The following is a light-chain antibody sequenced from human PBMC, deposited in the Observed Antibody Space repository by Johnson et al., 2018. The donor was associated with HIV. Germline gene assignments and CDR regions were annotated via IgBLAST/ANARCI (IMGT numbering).Light chain of an antibody. V-gene: IGLV1-51*01. CDR2: DND. Sequence: QSVLTQPPSVSAAPRQKVTISCSGSSSNIGKNYVSWYRHLPGTAPKLLIYDNDKRPSGIPDRFSASKSGSSATLGITGLQTGDEADYYCATWDSSLSAYAFGPGTKVTSL. CDR3: ATWDSSLSAYA. CDR1: SSNIGKNY. J-gene: IGLJ1*01.